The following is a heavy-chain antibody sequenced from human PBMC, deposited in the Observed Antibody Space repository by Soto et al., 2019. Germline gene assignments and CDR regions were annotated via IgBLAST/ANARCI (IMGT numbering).Heavy chain of an antibody. CDR3: ARGSLNYYGSGTKRYNWFDP. Sequence: SETLSLTCTVSGGSISSYYWSWIRQPPGKGLEWIGYIYYSGSTNYNPSLKSRVTISVDTSKNQFSLKLSSVTDADTAVYYCARGSLNYYGSGTKRYNWFDPWGQGTLLTVSS. D-gene: IGHD3-10*01. CDR2: IYYSGST. V-gene: IGHV4-59*01. CDR1: GGSISSYY. J-gene: IGHJ5*02.